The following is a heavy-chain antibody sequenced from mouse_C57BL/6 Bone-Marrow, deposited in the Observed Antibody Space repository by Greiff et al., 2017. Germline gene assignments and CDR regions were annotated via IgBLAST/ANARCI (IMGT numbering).Heavy chain of an antibody. D-gene: IGHD2-4*01. CDR2: IYPGGGYT. CDR3: ARYDYDGWYVDV. J-gene: IGHJ1*03. V-gene: IGHV1-63*01. Sequence: VQLQESGAELVRPGTSVKMSCKASGYTFTNYWIGWAKQRPGHGLEWIGDIYPGGGYTNYNEKFKGKATLTADKSSSTAYMQFSSLTSEDSAIYYCARYDYDGWYVDVWGTGTTVTVSS. CDR1: GYTFTNYW.